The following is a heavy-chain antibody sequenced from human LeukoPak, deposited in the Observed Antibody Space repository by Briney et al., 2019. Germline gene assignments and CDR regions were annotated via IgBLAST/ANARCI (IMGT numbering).Heavy chain of an antibody. D-gene: IGHD1-26*01. CDR2: IIPIFGTA. V-gene: IGHV1-69*06. CDR1: GGTFSSYA. Sequence: ASVKVSCKASGGTFSSYAISWVRQAPGQGLEWMGGIIPIFGTANYAQKFQGRVTITADKSTSTAYMELSSLRSEDTAVYYCARYRIVGAAPFDYWGQGTLVTVSS. J-gene: IGHJ4*02. CDR3: ARYRIVGAAPFDY.